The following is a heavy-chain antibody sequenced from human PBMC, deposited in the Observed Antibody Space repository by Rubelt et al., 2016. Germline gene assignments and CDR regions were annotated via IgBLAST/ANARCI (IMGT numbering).Heavy chain of an antibody. J-gene: IGHJ2*01. CDR1: GGSFSGYY. CDR2: INHSGST. Sequence: QVQLQQWGAGLLKPSETLSLTCAVYGGSFSGYYWSWIRQPPGKGLEWIGEINHSGSTNYNPSLKSRVTISVDTSKNQFSLKLSSVTAADTAVYYCARRRRYSGSSYWYFDLWGRGTLVIVSS. V-gene: IGHV4-34*01. D-gene: IGHD1-26*01. CDR3: ARRRRYSGSSYWYFDL.